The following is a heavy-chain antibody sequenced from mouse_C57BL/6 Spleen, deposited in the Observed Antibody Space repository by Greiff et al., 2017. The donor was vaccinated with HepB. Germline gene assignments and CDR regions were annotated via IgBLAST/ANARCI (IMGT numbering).Heavy chain of an antibody. D-gene: IGHD1-1*01. J-gene: IGHJ1*03. Sequence: EVKVVESGGGLVQSGRSLRLSCATSGFTFSDFYMEWVRQAPGKGLEWIAASRNKANDYTTEYSASVKGRFIVSRDTSQSILYLQMNALRAEDTAIYYCARVAITTVVADWYFDVWGTGTTVTVSS. CDR1: GFTFSDFY. V-gene: IGHV7-1*01. CDR3: ARVAITTVVADWYFDV. CDR2: SRNKANDYTT.